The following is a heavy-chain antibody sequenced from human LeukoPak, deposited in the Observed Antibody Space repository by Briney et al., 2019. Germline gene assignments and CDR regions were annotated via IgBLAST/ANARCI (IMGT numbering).Heavy chain of an antibody. D-gene: IGHD3-22*01. CDR2: INHSGST. J-gene: IGHJ5*02. V-gene: IGHV4-34*01. CDR1: GGSFSGYY. CDR3: ARGYDSSGYYH. Sequence: SETLSLTCAVYGGSFSGYYWSWIRQPPGKGLEWIGEINHSGSTIYNPSLKSRVTISVDTSKNQFSLKLSSVTAADTAVYYCARGYDSSGYYHWGQGTLVTVSS.